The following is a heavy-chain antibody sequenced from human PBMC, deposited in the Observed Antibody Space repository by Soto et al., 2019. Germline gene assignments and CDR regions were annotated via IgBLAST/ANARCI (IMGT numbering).Heavy chain of an antibody. J-gene: IGHJ3*02. V-gene: IGHV4-30-4*02. D-gene: IGHD3-9*01. CDR1: GGSISSGDYY. CDR3: ARIRYFDWLSPGPDAFDI. CDR2: IYYSGST. Sequence: SETLSLTCTVSGGSISSGDYYWSWIRQPPGKGLEWIGYIYYSGSTYYNPSLESRVTISVDTSKNQFSLKLNSVTAADTAVYYCARIRYFDWLSPGPDAFDIWGQGTMVTVSS.